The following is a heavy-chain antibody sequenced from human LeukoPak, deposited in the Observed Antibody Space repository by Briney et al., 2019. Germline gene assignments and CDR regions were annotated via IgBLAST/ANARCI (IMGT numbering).Heavy chain of an antibody. V-gene: IGHV1-8*01. CDR2: MNPNNGNT. CDR3: ARADGSGTPYGMDV. Sequence: ASVKVSCKASGYTFTSYDINWVRQATGQGLEWMGWMNPNNGNTGYAQRFQGRVTLTRDTSISTAYMELSSLTSEDTAVYYCARADGSGTPYGMDVWGQGTTVTVSS. J-gene: IGHJ6*02. CDR1: GYTFTSYD. D-gene: IGHD3-10*01.